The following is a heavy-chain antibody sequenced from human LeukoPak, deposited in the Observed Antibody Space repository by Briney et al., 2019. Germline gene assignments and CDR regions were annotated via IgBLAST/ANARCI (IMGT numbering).Heavy chain of an antibody. CDR1: GFTFSSYA. CDR2: ISGSGGST. Sequence: GGSLSLSCAASGFTFSSYAMSWVREAPGKGLEWVSAISGSGGSTYYADPVKGRFTISRANSKNTLYLQMNSLRAEDTAVYYCAKAGTSSGSDDYYYYGMDVWGQGTTVTVSS. J-gene: IGHJ6*02. V-gene: IGHV3-23*01. D-gene: IGHD3-10*01. CDR3: AKAGTSSGSDDYYYYGMDV.